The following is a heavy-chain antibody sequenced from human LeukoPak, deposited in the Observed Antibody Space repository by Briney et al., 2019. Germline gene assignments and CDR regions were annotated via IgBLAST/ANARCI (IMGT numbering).Heavy chain of an antibody. CDR3: AKDALLYPYNWFDP. D-gene: IGHD2-2*02. CDR1: GFTFSSYE. Sequence: GGSLRLSCAASGFTFSSYEMNWVRQAPGKGLEWVSYISSSGSTIYYADSVKGRFTISRDNSKNTLYLQMNSLRAEDTAVYYCAKDALLYPYNWFDPWGQGTLVTVSS. J-gene: IGHJ5*02. CDR2: ISSSGSTI. V-gene: IGHV3-48*03.